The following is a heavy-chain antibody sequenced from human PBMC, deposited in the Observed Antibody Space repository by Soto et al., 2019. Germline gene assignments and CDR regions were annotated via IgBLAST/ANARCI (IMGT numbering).Heavy chain of an antibody. D-gene: IGHD2-2*01. CDR2: IYWDDDK. CDR1: GFSLNTSGVT. CDR3: ARRPPAPSTFVY. V-gene: IGHV2-5*02. J-gene: IGHJ4*02. Sequence: QITLKESGPTLVKPTQTLTLTCTFSGFSLNTSGVTVGWIRQPPGKALEWLALIYWDDDKRYNPSRRSRLTITKDTSKNQVVLTMINMDPVDTATYSCARRPPAPSTFVYWGQGTLVTVSS.